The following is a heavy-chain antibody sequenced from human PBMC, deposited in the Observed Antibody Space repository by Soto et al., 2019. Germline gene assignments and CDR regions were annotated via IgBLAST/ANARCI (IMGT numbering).Heavy chain of an antibody. CDR2: IIPIFGTA. J-gene: IGHJ5*02. Sequence: ASVKVSCKASGGTFSSYAISWVRQAPGQGLEWMGGIIPIFGTANYAQKFQGRVTITADESTSTAYMELSSLRSEDTAVYYCARDKRQQWSPLDPWGQGTLVTVSS. CDR3: ARDKRQQWSPLDP. V-gene: IGHV1-69*13. D-gene: IGHD6-19*01. CDR1: GGTFSSYA.